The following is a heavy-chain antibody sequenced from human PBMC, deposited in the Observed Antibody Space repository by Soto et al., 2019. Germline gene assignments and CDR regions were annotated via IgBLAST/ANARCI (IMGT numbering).Heavy chain of an antibody. V-gene: IGHV4-4*08. CDR1: GGSISSYY. Sequence: QVQLQESGPGLVKPSETLSLTCTVSGGSISSYYWSWIRHPPGKGLEWIGYVYDSGSTTYNPSLKSRLIIAVDTSKNQFSLKLNSVTAADTAVYYCAGDIRSGSYRFDYWGQGPLVTVSS. CDR3: AGDIRSGSYRFDY. D-gene: IGHD1-26*01. CDR2: VYDSGST. J-gene: IGHJ4*02.